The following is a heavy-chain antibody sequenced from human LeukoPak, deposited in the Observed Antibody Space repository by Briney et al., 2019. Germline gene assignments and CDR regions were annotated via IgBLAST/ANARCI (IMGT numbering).Heavy chain of an antibody. D-gene: IGHD3-22*01. V-gene: IGHV4-30-4*01. CDR1: GGSISSGDYY. CDR3: ARPYYYDSRVDP. Sequence: SQTLSLTCTVSGGSISSGDYYWSWIRQPPGKGLEWIAYMYYSGSTYYNPSLKSRVTMSADTSKNQLSLKLSSVTAADTAVYYCARPYYYDSRVDPWGQGILVTVSS. J-gene: IGHJ5*02. CDR2: MYYSGST.